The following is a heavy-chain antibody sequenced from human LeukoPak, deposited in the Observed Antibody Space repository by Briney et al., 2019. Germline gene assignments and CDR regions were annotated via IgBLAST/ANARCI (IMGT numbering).Heavy chain of an antibody. D-gene: IGHD5-12*01. CDR3: ARGQGGYYNDY. Sequence: VASVKVSCKASGYTFTDYYMDWVRQAPGQGLECMGWINPNSGGTNYAQKFQGRVTMTRDTSISTAYMELSRLRSDDTAVYFCARGQGGYYNDYWGQGTLVTVSS. J-gene: IGHJ4*02. V-gene: IGHV1-2*02. CDR2: INPNSGGT. CDR1: GYTFTDYY.